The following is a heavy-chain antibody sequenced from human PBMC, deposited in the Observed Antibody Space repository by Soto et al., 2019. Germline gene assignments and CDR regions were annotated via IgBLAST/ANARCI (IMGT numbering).Heavy chain of an antibody. CDR1: GFTFSSYA. J-gene: IGHJ4*02. V-gene: IGHV3-23*01. CDR2: ISGSGGST. CDR3: AKTADYYGSGSYYKGSLVFDY. Sequence: GGSLRLSCAASGFTFSSYAMSWVRQAPGKGLEWVSAISGSGGSTYYADSVKGRFTISRDNSKNTLYLQMNGLRAEDTAVYYCAKTADYYGSGSYYKGSLVFDYWGQGTLVTVSS. D-gene: IGHD3-10*01.